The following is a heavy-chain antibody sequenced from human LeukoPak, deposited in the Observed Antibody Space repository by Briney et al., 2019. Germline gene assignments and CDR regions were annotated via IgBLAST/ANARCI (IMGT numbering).Heavy chain of an antibody. V-gene: IGHV3-33*01. Sequence: QSGRSLTLSCAASGFSFNTYAMHWVRQAPGQGLEWVALIWHDGSHKFYSNSVRGQFTISRDNSKNTVYLQMNNLRPEDTAVYYCAREIFGLGSSPDFWGQGTLVTVSS. D-gene: IGHD3-10*01. CDR2: IWHDGSHK. J-gene: IGHJ4*02. CDR1: GFSFNTYA. CDR3: AREIFGLGSSPDF.